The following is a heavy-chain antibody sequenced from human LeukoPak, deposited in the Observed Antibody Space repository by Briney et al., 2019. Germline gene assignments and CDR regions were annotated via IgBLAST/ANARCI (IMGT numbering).Heavy chain of an antibody. V-gene: IGHV3-48*04. J-gene: IGHJ4*02. Sequence: GGSLRLSCAASGFTFSHAWINWVRQAPGKGLEWISYISSSGSTIYYADSVKGRFTISRDNAKNSLYLQMNSLRAEDTAVYYCARFDGYNPDYWGQGTLVTVSS. D-gene: IGHD5-24*01. CDR3: ARFDGYNPDY. CDR2: ISSSGSTI. CDR1: GFTFSHAW.